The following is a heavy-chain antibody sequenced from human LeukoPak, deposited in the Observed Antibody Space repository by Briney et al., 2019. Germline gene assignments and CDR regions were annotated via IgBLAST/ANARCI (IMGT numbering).Heavy chain of an antibody. Sequence: SGGSLRLSCTTSGFNVTNYWMHWVRQAPGKGLVWVSRINSDGSHTDYAGSVKGRFTISRDNARNTLYLQMNSLRAEDTAVYYCAGGLSDYYYTVGYWGQGTLVTVSS. J-gene: IGHJ4*02. CDR1: GFNVTNYW. CDR3: AGGLSDYYYTVGY. CDR2: INSDGSHT. V-gene: IGHV3-74*01. D-gene: IGHD3-22*01.